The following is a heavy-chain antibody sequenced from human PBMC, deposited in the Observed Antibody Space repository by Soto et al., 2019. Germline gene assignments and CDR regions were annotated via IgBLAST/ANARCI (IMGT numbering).Heavy chain of an antibody. V-gene: IGHV3-15*07. CDR2: IKSKTDGGTT. J-gene: IGHJ6*02. D-gene: IGHD2-2*01. CDR3: TTGPSSSRYCSSTSCYYYYYGMDV. Sequence: GGALRHPCGAVWFNFRDPGGNRVIQTQGKGLEWVGRIKSKTDGGTTDYAAPVKGRFTISRDDSKNTLYLQMNSLKTEDTAVYYCTTGPSSSRYCSSTSCYYYYYGMDVWGQGTTVNVSS. CDR1: WFNFRDPG.